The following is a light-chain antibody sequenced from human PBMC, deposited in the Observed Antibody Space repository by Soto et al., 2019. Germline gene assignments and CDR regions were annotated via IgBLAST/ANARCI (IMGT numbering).Light chain of an antibody. CDR3: CSYASSGTLVI. Sequence: QSALTQPASVTGSPGQSITISCTGTSSDVGSYNLVSWYQQHPGKAPKLMIYEGSKRPSGVSNRFSGSKSGNTASLTISGLQAEYEADYYCCSYASSGTLVIFGGGTNLTVL. V-gene: IGLV2-23*01. CDR1: SSDVGSYNL. J-gene: IGLJ2*01. CDR2: EGS.